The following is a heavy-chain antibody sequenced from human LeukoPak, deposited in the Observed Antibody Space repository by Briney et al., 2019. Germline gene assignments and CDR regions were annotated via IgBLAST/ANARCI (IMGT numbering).Heavy chain of an antibody. CDR1: GGSITGYY. Sequence: SETLSLTCAVYGGSITGYYWSWIRQTPGRGLEWVGEIHYTGATSYNPSLKSRATISTDTSKNQFSLRLSSVTAADTAVYYCASRYGMDVWGQGTTVTLSS. CDR3: ASRYGMDV. V-gene: IGHV4-34*01. CDR2: IHYTGAT. J-gene: IGHJ6*02.